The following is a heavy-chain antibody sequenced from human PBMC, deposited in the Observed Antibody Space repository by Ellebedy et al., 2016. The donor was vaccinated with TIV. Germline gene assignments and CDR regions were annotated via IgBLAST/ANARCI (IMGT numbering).Heavy chain of an antibody. CDR1: GFTFTRFW. V-gene: IGHV3-74*01. CDR3: AREDLDSGDYYLDY. J-gene: IGHJ4*02. Sequence: GGSLRLSXAATGFTFTRFWMHWVRQVPGKGPVWVARIKSDGTNTHYADSVKGRFTISRDNPKNTLYLQMNSLRAEDTAVYYCAREDLDSGDYYLDYWGQGTLVTVSS. D-gene: IGHD1-26*01. CDR2: IKSDGTNT.